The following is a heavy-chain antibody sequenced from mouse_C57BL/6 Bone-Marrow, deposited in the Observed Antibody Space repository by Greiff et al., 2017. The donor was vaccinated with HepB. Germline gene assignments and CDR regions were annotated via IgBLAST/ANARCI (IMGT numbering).Heavy chain of an antibody. J-gene: IGHJ2*01. Sequence: VQLQQSGAELARPGASVKLSCKASGYTFTSYGISWVKQRTGQGLEWIGEIYPRSGNTYYNEKFKGKATLTADKSSSTAYMELRSLTSEDSAVYFGARGEAGWFLRLGYYFDYWGQGTTLTVSS. V-gene: IGHV1-81*01. CDR3: ARGEAGWFLRLGYYFDY. D-gene: IGHD2-3*01. CDR2: IYPRSGNT. CDR1: GYTFTSYG.